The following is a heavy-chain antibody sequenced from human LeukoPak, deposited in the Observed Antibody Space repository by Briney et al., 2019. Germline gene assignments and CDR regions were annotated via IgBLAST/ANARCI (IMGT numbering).Heavy chain of an antibody. CDR3: ARREYGDYDFDY. Sequence: SETLSLTCTVSGGSISSYYWSWIRQPPGKGLEWIGYIYYSGSTNYNPSLRSRVTISVDTSKNQFSLKLSSVTAADTAVYYCARREYGDYDFDYWGQGTLVTVSS. J-gene: IGHJ4*02. D-gene: IGHD4-17*01. V-gene: IGHV4-59*12. CDR1: GGSISSYY. CDR2: IYYSGST.